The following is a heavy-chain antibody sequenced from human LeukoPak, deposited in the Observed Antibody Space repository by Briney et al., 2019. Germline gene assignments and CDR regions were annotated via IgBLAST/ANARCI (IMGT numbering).Heavy chain of an antibody. J-gene: IGHJ4*02. D-gene: IGHD3-22*01. V-gene: IGHV3-23*01. CDR2: ISGSGGST. Sequence: GGSLRLSCAASGFTFSNYDMSWVRQAPGKGLEWVSGISGSGGSTYHADSAKGRFTISRDNSKNTLYLQMNSLRAEDTAVYYCAEELDSSGYFDYWGQGTLVTVSS. CDR1: GFTFSNYD. CDR3: AEELDSSGYFDY.